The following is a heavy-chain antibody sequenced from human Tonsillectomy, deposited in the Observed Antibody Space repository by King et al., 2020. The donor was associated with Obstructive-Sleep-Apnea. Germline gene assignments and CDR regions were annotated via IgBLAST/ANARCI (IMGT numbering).Heavy chain of an antibody. CDR3: ARDRQQLVPGYYYYGLDV. CDR2: ISTSSSAI. D-gene: IGHD6-13*01. J-gene: IGHJ6*02. Sequence: VQLVESGGGLVQPGGSLRLSCAASGFTFRSYSMNWVRQAPGKGLEWVSYISTSSSAIFSADSVKGRFIISRDNAENSLYLQMNSVRAEDTAVYWCARDRQQLVPGYYYYGLDVWGQGTTVTVSS. CDR1: GFTFRSYS. V-gene: IGHV3-48*04.